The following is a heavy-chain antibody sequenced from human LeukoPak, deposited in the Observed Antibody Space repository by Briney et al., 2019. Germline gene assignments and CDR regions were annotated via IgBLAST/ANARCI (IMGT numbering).Heavy chain of an antibody. CDR3: AKYSNYICKNWFDP. D-gene: IGHD4-11*01. CDR2: ISQTGIT. V-gene: IGHV4-34*01. CDR1: GISFSDSY. Sequence: PSETLSLTCGVNGISFSDSYWSWIRQSPGKGLEWIGEISQTGITKYNPSLRSRVTISGDTAKNQFSLRLSSVTAADTAVYYCAKYSNYICKNWFDPWGQGIPVTVSS. J-gene: IGHJ5*02.